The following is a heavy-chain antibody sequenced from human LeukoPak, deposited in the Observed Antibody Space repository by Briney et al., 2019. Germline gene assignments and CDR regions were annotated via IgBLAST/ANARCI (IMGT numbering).Heavy chain of an antibody. J-gene: IGHJ4*02. CDR3: ARDRYDFWSGSLYYFDY. Sequence: VASVKVSCKASGYTFTGYYMHWVRQAPGQGLEWMGWINPNSGGTNYAQKFQGRVTMTRDTSISTAYMELSRLRSDDTAVYYCARDRYDFWSGSLYYFDYWGQGTLVTVSS. D-gene: IGHD3-3*01. V-gene: IGHV1-2*02. CDR1: GYTFTGYY. CDR2: INPNSGGT.